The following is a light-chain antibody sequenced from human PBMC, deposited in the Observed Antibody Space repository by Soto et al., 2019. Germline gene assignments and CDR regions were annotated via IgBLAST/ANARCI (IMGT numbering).Light chain of an antibody. CDR2: DAS. CDR1: QSISSW. J-gene: IGKJ1*01. V-gene: IGKV1-5*01. Sequence: DIQMTQSPSTLSASVGDRVTITCRASQSISSWLAWYQQKPGKAPKLLIYDASSLESGVPSRFSGSGSGTEFTRTISSLQPDDFATYYCQQYNSYSPEWTFGQGTKVEIK. CDR3: QQYNSYSPEWT.